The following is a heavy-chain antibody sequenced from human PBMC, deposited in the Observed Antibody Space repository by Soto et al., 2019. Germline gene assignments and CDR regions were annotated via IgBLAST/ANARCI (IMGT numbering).Heavy chain of an antibody. CDR1: GLIFGSYA. J-gene: IGHJ5*02. D-gene: IGHD3-3*01. CDR2: LSTDGSTP. V-gene: IGHV3-30*16. CDR3: AKSYDLWSPYLSFGDQRDP. Sequence: SGVSLRLSCAASGLIFGSYAMNWVRQVPGKGPEWVAVLSTDGSTPYYADSVRGRFTISRDNSKNTLFLQMNSLRPEDTAIYFSAKSYDLWSPYLSFGDQRDPWGQGTLVTVSS.